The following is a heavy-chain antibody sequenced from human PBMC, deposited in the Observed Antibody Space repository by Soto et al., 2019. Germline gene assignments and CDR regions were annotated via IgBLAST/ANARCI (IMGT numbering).Heavy chain of an antibody. V-gene: IGHV3-23*01. CDR2: ISGSGGST. D-gene: IGHD3-16*02. CDR1: GFTFSSYA. CDR3: AKDLEGPGPRSLDY. Sequence: LRLSCAASGFTFSSYAMSWVRQAPGKGLEWVSAISGSGGSTYYADSVKGRFTISRDNSKNTLYLQMNSLRAEDTAVYYCAKDLEGPGPRSLDYWGQGTLVTVSS. J-gene: IGHJ4*02.